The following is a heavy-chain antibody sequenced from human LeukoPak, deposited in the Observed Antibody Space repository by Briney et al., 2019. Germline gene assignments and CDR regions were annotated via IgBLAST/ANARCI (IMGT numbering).Heavy chain of an antibody. CDR3: AKVGATTATPGNYYMDV. D-gene: IGHD4-17*01. Sequence: PGRSLRLSCAASGFTFSSYGMHWVRQAPGKGLEWVAVIWYGGSNKYYADSVKGRFTISRDNSKNTLYLQMNSLRAEDTAVYYCAKVGATTATPGNYYMDVWGKGTTVTVSS. CDR2: IWYGGSNK. V-gene: IGHV3-30*18. CDR1: GFTFSSYG. J-gene: IGHJ6*03.